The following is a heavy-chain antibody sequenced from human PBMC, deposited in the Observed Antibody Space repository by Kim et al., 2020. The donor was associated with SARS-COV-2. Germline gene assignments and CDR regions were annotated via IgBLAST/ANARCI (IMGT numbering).Heavy chain of an antibody. V-gene: IGHV4-31*03. CDR1: GGSISSGGYY. J-gene: IGHJ5*02. Sequence: SETLSLTCTVSGGSISSGGYYWSWIRQHPGKGLEWIGYIYYSGSTYYNPSLKSRVTISVDTSKNQFSLKLSSVTAADTAVYYCARAEDFWSGSPHGGGFDPWGQGTLVTVSS. CDR3: ARAEDFWSGSPHGGGFDP. CDR2: IYYSGST. D-gene: IGHD3-3*01.